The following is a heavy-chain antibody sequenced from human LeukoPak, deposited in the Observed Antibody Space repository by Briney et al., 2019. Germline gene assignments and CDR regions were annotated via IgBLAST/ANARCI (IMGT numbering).Heavy chain of an antibody. CDR2: IYYSGST. V-gene: IGHV4-31*03. D-gene: IGHD4-23*01. CDR1: GGSIGSGGYY. Sequence: SQTLSLTCTVSGGSIGSGGYYWSWIRQHPGKGLEWIGYIYYSGSTYYNPSLKSRVTISVDTSKNQFSLKLSSVTAADTAVYYCARVAVVTPLIDAFDIWGQGTMVTVSS. J-gene: IGHJ3*02. CDR3: ARVAVVTPLIDAFDI.